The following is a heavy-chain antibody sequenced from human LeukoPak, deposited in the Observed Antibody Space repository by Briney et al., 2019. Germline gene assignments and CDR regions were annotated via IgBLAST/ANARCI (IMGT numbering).Heavy chain of an antibody. D-gene: IGHD3-22*01. J-gene: IGHJ6*03. CDR2: IYSSGST. CDR1: GGSISSGTYY. V-gene: IGHV4-61*02. CDR3: VYYDSDKAYMDV. Sequence: RASETLSLTCTVSGGSISSGTYYWSWVRQPAGKGLEWIGRIYSSGSTNYNPSLKSRVTISVDTSRNQFSLKLSSVTAADTAVYFCVYYDSDKAYMDVWGKGTSVTISS.